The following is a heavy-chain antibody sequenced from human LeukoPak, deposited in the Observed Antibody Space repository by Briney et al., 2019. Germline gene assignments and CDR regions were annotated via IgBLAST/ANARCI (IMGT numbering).Heavy chain of an antibody. CDR2: IIPIFGTA. V-gene: IGHV1-69*13. Sequence: ASVTVSCTASGGTFSSYAISWVRQAPGQGLEWMGGIIPIFGTANYAQKFQGRVTITADESTSTAYMELSSLRSEDTAVYYCARVSSSWYYFDYWGQGTLVTVSS. D-gene: IGHD6-13*01. CDR1: GGTFSSYA. CDR3: ARVSSSWYYFDY. J-gene: IGHJ4*02.